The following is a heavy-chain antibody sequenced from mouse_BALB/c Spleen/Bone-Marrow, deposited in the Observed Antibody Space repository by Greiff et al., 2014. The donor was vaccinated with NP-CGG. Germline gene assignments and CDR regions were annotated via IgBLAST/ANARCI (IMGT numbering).Heavy chain of an antibody. Sequence: EVKVEESGGGLVQPGGSRKLSCAASGFTFSDYGIAWVRQAPGKGPEWVAFISNLAYSIYYADTVTGRFTISRENAKNTLYLEMSSLRSEDTAMYYCARFITTVVVDAMDYWGQGTSVTVSS. V-gene: IGHV5-15*02. CDR3: ARFITTVVVDAMDY. J-gene: IGHJ4*01. CDR2: ISNLAYSI. D-gene: IGHD1-1*01. CDR1: GFTFSDYG.